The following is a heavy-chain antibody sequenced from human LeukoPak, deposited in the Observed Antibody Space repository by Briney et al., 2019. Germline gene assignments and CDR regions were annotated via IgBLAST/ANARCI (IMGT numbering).Heavy chain of an antibody. D-gene: IGHD3-9*01. J-gene: IGHJ4*02. CDR1: GFTFSSYA. CDR3: ARELRYFARLGVFDY. Sequence: PGGSLRLSCAASGFTFSSYAMHWVRQAPGKGLEWVAVISYDGSNKYYADSVKGRFTISRDNSKNTLYLQMNSLRAEDTAVYYCARELRYFARLGVFDYWGQGTLVTVSS. CDR2: ISYDGSNK. V-gene: IGHV3-30*04.